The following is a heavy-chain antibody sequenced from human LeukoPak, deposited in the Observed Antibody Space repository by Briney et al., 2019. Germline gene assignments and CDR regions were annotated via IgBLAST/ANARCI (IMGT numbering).Heavy chain of an antibody. D-gene: IGHD6-19*01. J-gene: IGHJ4*02. CDR3: ARRWGSGWYVFSALDY. CDR2: INHSGST. CDR1: GGSFSGYY. Sequence: SETLSLTCAVYGGSFSGYYWSWIRQPPGKGLEWIGEINHSGSTNYNPSLKSPLTISVDTSKDQFSLKLSSVTAAVTAVYYCARRWGSGWYVFSALDYWGQGTLVTVSS. V-gene: IGHV4-34*01.